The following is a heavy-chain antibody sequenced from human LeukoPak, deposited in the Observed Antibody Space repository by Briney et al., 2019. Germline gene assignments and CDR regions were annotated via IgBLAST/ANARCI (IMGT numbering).Heavy chain of an antibody. CDR3: ASSGRYFDWLLYRDNYYFDY. D-gene: IGHD3-9*01. J-gene: IGHJ4*02. CDR2: ISSSSSYI. Sequence: GGSLRLSCAASGFTFSSYSMNWVRQAPGKGLEWVSSISSSSSYIYYADSVKGRFTISRDNAKNSLYLQMNSLRAEDTAVYYCASSGRYFDWLLYRDNYYFDYWGQGTLVTVSS. V-gene: IGHV3-21*01. CDR1: GFTFSSYS.